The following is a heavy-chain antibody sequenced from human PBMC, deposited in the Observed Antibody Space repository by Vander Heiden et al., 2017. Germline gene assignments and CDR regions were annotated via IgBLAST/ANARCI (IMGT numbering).Heavy chain of an antibody. J-gene: IGHJ3*01. V-gene: IGHV3-33*01. CDR2: IWYDESKT. CDR1: GFPFRGHG. D-gene: IGHD1-26*01. Sequence: QLVESGGGVVQPGSSLRLSCAASGFPFRGHGMHWVRQAPGKGLEWVAVIWYDESKTYYEDSVKGRFTISRDNFKDTLYLEMNSLRAEDSAVYWCARGGSHTHTDGFSFWGQGTMVSVS. CDR3: ARGGSHTHTDGFSF.